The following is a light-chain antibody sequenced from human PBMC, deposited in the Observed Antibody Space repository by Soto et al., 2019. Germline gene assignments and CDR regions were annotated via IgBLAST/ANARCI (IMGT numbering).Light chain of an antibody. V-gene: IGLV2-11*01. CDR3: CSYAGSYTYV. Sequence: QSVLTQPRSVSGSPGQSVTISCTGTSGDVGGYNYVSWYQQHPGKAPKLMIYDVSKRPSGVPDRFSGSKSGNTASLTISGLQAEDEADYXCCSYAGSYTYVFGTGTKVTVL. CDR2: DVS. CDR1: SGDVGGYNY. J-gene: IGLJ1*01.